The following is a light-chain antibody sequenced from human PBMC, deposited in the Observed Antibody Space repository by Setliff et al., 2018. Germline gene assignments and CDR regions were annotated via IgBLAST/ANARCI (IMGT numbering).Light chain of an antibody. CDR2: EVS. CDR1: STDVANYFY. V-gene: IGLV2-23*02. CDR3: SSYAGSSTVV. Sequence: QSVLTQPASVSGSPGQSITISCTGTSTDVANYFYVSWYQQYPGKAPTLVIFEVSKRPSGVSNRFSGSKYGNTASLTISGLQAEDEADYYCSSYAGSSTVVFGGGTKVTVL. J-gene: IGLJ2*01.